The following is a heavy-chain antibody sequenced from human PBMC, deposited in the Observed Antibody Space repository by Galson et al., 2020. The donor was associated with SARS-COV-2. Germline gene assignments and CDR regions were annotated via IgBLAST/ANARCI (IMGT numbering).Heavy chain of an antibody. Sequence: GGSLRLSCTASGFTFGDYAMSWFRQAPGKGLEWVGFIRSKAYGGTTEYAASVKGRFTISRDDSKSIAYLQMNSLKTEDTAVYYCTRGAAAAGKNYYYYYGMDVWGQGTTVTVSS. J-gene: IGHJ6*02. CDR3: TRGAAAAGKNYYYYYGMDV. CDR1: GFTFGDYA. CDR2: IRSKAYGGTT. D-gene: IGHD6-13*01. V-gene: IGHV3-49*03.